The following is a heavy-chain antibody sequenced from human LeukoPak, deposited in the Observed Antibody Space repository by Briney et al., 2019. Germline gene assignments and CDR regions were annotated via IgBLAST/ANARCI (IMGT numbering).Heavy chain of an antibody. CDR3: ARQPGEFFPSGVWLDP. CDR2: IYNNGST. CDR1: GGSISSYY. Sequence: SETLSLTCTVSGGSISSYYWSWIRQPPGKGLEWIGYIYNNGSTNYNPSLKSRVTISVGTSKNQFSLKLSSVTAADTAVYYCARQPGEFFPSGVWLDPWGQGTLVTVSS. J-gene: IGHJ5*02. D-gene: IGHD3-10*01. V-gene: IGHV4-59*08.